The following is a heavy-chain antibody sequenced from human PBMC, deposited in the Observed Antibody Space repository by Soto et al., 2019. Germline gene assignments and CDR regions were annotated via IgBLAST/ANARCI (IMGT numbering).Heavy chain of an antibody. Sequence: GGSLRLSCGVSGFPFAPSTMSWVRQAPGKGLEWVSTISVSVGSTYSADSVQGRFTVSSDISDNTLFLRMTSLTADDTAVYFCAKRDVPHSTSNAYFYDHWGRGVLVTVSA. D-gene: IGHD2-21*02. CDR2: ISVSVGST. CDR3: AKRDVPHSTSNAYFYDH. CDR1: GFPFAPST. V-gene: IGHV3-23*01. J-gene: IGHJ4*02.